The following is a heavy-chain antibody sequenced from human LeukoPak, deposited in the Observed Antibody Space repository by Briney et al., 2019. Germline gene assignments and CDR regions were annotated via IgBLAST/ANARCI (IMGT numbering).Heavy chain of an antibody. CDR1: GFTFSDYY. V-gene: IGHV3-11*06. J-gene: IGHJ4*02. CDR2: ISSSSSYI. CDR3: ARDSVDIVATIAFDY. Sequence: PGGSLRLSCAASGFTFSDYYMSWIRQAPGKGLEWVSSISSSSSYIYYADSVKGRFTISRDNAKNSLYLQMNSLRAEDTAVYYCARDSVDIVATIAFDYWGQGTLVTVSS. D-gene: IGHD5-12*01.